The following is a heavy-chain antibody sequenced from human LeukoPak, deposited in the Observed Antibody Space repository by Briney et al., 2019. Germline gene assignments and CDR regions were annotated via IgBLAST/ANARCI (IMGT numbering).Heavy chain of an antibody. CDR1: GGSISTYY. J-gene: IGHJ4*02. Sequence: PSETLSLTCTVSGGSISTYYWTWIRQPPGKGLEWIGYIYYSGSTNYNPALKSRVTISLDTSKNQFPLKLNSVTAADTAVYYCARRVTGRGTYYFDYWGQGTLVTVSS. D-gene: IGHD3-16*01. V-gene: IGHV4-59*08. CDR3: ARRVTGRGTYYFDY. CDR2: IYYSGST.